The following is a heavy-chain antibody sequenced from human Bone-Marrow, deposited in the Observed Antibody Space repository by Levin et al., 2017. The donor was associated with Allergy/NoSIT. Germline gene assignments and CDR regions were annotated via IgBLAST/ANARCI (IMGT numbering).Heavy chain of an antibody. D-gene: IGHD4-17*01. CDR3: ARGHGDYSSNWFGP. CDR1: GFTFHNYG. V-gene: IGHV3-21*01. Sequence: EASVKVSCAASGFTFHNYGMSWVRQAPGKGLEWVSSITSYSNYIEYADAVKGRFTISRDNAKSSLYLQMNSLRVEDTAVYYCARGHGDYSSNWFGPWGQGTLVTVSS. J-gene: IGHJ5*02. CDR2: ITSYSNYI.